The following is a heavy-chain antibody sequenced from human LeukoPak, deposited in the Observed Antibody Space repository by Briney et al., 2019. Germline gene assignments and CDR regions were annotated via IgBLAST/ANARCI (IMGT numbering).Heavy chain of an antibody. CDR3: AKIPGIAAAGKSGGDY. D-gene: IGHD6-13*01. V-gene: IGHV3-30*04. CDR1: GFTFSSYA. Sequence: HPGRSLRLSCAASGFTFSSYAMHWVRQAPGKGLEWVAVISYDGSNKYYADSVKGRFTISRDNSKNTLYLQMNSLRAEDTAVYYCAKIPGIAAAGKSGGDYWGQGTLVTVSS. CDR2: ISYDGSNK. J-gene: IGHJ4*02.